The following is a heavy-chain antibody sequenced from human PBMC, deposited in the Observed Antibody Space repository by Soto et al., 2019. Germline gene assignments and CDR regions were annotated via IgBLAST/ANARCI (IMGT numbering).Heavy chain of an antibody. CDR2: IYPGDSDT. V-gene: IGHV5-51*01. CDR1: GYSFTSYW. Sequence: EVQLVQSGAEVKKPGESLKISCKGSGYSFTSYWIGWVRQMPGKGLEWMGIIYPGDSDTRYSPSFQGQVTISADKSISTAYLQWSSLKASDTAMYYCARSFDSSGWYVGWFDPWGQGTLVTVSS. D-gene: IGHD6-19*01. CDR3: ARSFDSSGWYVGWFDP. J-gene: IGHJ5*02.